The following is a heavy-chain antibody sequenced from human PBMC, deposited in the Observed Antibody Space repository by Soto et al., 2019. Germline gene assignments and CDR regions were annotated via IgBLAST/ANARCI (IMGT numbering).Heavy chain of an antibody. CDR1: GGSISSGGYY. V-gene: IGHV4-31*03. D-gene: IGHD3-10*01. Sequence: ASETLSLTCTVSGGSISSGGYYWSWIRQHPGKGLEWIGYIYYSGSTYYNPSLKSRVTISVDTSKNQFSLKLSSVTAADTAVYYCARVRGADPYFDYWGQGTLVTVSS. CDR3: ARVRGADPYFDY. CDR2: IYYSGST. J-gene: IGHJ4*02.